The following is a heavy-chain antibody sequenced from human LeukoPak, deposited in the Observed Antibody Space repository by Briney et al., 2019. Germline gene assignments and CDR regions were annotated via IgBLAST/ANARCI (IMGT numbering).Heavy chain of an antibody. D-gene: IGHD3-3*01. Sequence: ASVKVSCKASGYTFTGYYMHWVRQAPGQGLXXXXXXXXXXXGTNYAQKFQGRVTMTRDTSISTAYMELSRLRSDDTAVYYCARDSDSSYYDFWSGYYHGMDVWGQGTTVTVSS. CDR3: ARDSDSSYYDFWSGYYHGMDV. CDR1: GYTFTGYY. CDR2: XXXXXXGT. V-gene: IGHV1-2*02. J-gene: IGHJ6*02.